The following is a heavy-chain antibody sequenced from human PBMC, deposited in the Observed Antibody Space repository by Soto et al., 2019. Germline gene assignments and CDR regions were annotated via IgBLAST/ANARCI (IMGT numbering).Heavy chain of an antibody. D-gene: IGHD2-2*01. CDR2: ARNKASDYTT. Sequence: PGGSLRLSCAASGFNFNDHFMDWVRQAPGKGLEWVGRARNKASDYTTESAASVKGRFTISRDDSRTSLYLQMTSLKIEDTAVYYCVRRAHCSRLSCFFDHWGHGTLVPVSS. CDR1: GFNFNDHF. CDR3: VRRAHCSRLSCFFDH. V-gene: IGHV3-72*01. J-gene: IGHJ4*01.